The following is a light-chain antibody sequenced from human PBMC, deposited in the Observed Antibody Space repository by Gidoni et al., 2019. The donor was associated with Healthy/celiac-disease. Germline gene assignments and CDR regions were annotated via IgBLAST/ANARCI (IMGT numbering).Light chain of an antibody. Sequence: EIVLTQSPGTLSLSPGERATLSCRASQSVSSSYLAWYQQKPCQAPRLRIYGASSRATGIPDRFSGSGSGTDFTLTISRLDPEDFAVYYCQQYGSSGFTFGPGPKVDIK. CDR3: QQYGSSGFT. V-gene: IGKV3-20*01. J-gene: IGKJ3*01. CDR2: GAS. CDR1: QSVSSSY.